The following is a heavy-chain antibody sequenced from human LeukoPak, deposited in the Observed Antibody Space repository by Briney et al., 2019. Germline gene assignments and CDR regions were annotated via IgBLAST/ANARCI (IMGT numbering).Heavy chain of an antibody. CDR3: ARDPPILTGPYYYYMDV. CDR1: GFTFSSYS. V-gene: IGHV3-21*06. Sequence: GGSLRLSCVASGFTFSSYSMNWVRQAPGKGLEWVSSISTSSSYIYYADSVKGRFIISRDNAKNSLYLQMNSLRAEDTAVYYCARDPPILTGPYYYYMDVWGKGTTVTISS. J-gene: IGHJ6*03. CDR2: ISTSSSYI. D-gene: IGHD3-9*01.